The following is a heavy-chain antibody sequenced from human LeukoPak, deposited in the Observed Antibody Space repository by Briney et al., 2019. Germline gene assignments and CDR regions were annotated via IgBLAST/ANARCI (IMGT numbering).Heavy chain of an antibody. CDR1: GFTFSSYA. V-gene: IGHV3-23*01. CDR2: ISGSGGST. CDR3: AKAYDFWSGYTGAFDI. Sequence: GGSLRLSCAASGFTFSSYAMSWVRQAPGKGLEWVSAISGSGGSTYYADSVKGRFTIPRDNSKNTLYLQMNSLRAEDTAVYYCAKAYDFWSGYTGAFDIWGQGTMVTVSS. D-gene: IGHD3-3*01. J-gene: IGHJ3*02.